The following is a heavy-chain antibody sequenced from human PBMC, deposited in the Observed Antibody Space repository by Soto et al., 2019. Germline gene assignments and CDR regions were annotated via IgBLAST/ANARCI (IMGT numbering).Heavy chain of an antibody. J-gene: IGHJ4*02. Sequence: QVQLVQSGAEVKKPGSSVKVSCKASGGTFSSYAISWVRQAPGQGLEWMGGIIPIFGTANYAQKFQGRVTITADESTSTDYMELSSLRSEDTAVYYCARDPWDSSGYYDFFDYWGQGTLVTVSS. D-gene: IGHD3-22*01. V-gene: IGHV1-69*12. CDR2: IIPIFGTA. CDR1: GGTFSSYA. CDR3: ARDPWDSSGYYDFFDY.